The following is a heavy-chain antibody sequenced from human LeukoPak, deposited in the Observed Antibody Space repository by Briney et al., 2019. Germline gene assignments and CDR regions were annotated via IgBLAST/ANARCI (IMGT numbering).Heavy chain of an antibody. D-gene: IGHD2-21*02. J-gene: IGHJ3*02. CDR1: GGSISSSNW. Sequence: SGTLSLTCAVSGGSISSSNWWSWVRQPPGKGLEWIGEIYHSGSTNYNPSLKSRVTISVDKSKNQFSLKLSSVTAADTAVYYCAREHIVVVTARNAFDIWGQGTMVTVSS. CDR2: IYHSGST. V-gene: IGHV4-4*02. CDR3: AREHIVVVTARNAFDI.